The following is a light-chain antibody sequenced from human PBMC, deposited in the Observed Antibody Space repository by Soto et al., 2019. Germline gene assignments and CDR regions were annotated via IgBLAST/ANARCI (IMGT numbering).Light chain of an antibody. J-gene: IGLJ2*01. Sequence: QSALTQPASVSGSPGQSITISCTGTSSDVGRYNYVSWYQQYPGKAPKLMIYDVNNRPSGVSNRFSGSKSGNTASLTISGPQAEDEADYYCCSYTTSNTLVFGGGTKVTVL. CDR3: CSYTTSNTLV. V-gene: IGLV2-14*03. CDR2: DVN. CDR1: SSDVGRYNY.